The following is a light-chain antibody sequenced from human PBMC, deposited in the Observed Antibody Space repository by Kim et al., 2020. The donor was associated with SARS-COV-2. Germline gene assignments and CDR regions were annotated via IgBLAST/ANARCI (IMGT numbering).Light chain of an antibody. CDR1: SIRSYF. J-gene: IGLJ3*02. CDR2: PET. V-gene: IGLV3-19*01. CDR3: NSRDSSGDRWV. Sequence: SSELTQDPAVSVALGQTVSITCQGDSIRSYFASWYQQKPGQAPILVLYPETNRPSGIPDRFSGSVSGNMSSLTITGAQAEDEADYYCNSRDSSGDRWVFGGGTQLTVL.